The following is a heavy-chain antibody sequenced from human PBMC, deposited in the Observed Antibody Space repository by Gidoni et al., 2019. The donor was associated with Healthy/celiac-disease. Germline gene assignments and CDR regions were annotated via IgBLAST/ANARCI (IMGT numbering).Heavy chain of an antibody. CDR1: GGSICSSNR. CDR2: IYHSGST. V-gene: IGHV4-4*02. J-gene: IGHJ6*02. D-gene: IGHD4-17*01. Sequence: QVQLQESGPGLVKPSGTLSLTCAVSGGSICSSNRWSWVCPPPGKGLEWIGEIYHSGSTNYNPSLKSRVTISVDKSKNQFSLKLSSVTAADTAVYYFARATVTDYYYYGMDVWGQGTTVTVSS. CDR3: ARATVTDYYYYGMDV.